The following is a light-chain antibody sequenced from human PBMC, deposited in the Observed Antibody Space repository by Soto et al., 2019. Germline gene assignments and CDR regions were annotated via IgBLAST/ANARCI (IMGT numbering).Light chain of an antibody. CDR2: QVT. J-gene: IGLJ1*01. CDR1: SSDVGAYNY. CDR3: SSYTDSSNYV. Sequence: QSVLTQPASVSGSPGQSITISCTGSSSDVGAYNYVSWYQQHPGKAPKLMIYQVTNRPSGVSNRFSGSRSGNTASLTISGLQAEDEADYYCSSYTDSSNYVFGTGTKVTVL. V-gene: IGLV2-14*01.